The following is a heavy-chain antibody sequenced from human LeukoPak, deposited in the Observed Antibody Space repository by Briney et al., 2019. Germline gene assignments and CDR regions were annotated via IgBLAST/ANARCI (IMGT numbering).Heavy chain of an antibody. J-gene: IGHJ4*02. D-gene: IGHD2-15*01. V-gene: IGHV3-30*03. CDR3: ARENAAAVAATPYFDY. CDR1: GFIFSGYG. CDR2: ISYDGSSR. Sequence: GGSLRLSCAASGFIFSGYGMHWVRQAPGKGLEWVAIISYDGSSRYYADSVKGRFTISRDNSRNTLSLQMNSLRAEDTAVYYCARENAAAVAATPYFDYWGQGTLVTVSS.